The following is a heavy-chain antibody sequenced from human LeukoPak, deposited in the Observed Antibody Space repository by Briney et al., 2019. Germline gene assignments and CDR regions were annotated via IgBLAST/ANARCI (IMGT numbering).Heavy chain of an antibody. CDR3: AKERNDCSGGSCYYLDAFDI. Sequence: GGSLRLSCAASGFTFSSYGMHWVRQAPGKELEWVAVIWYDGSNKYYADSVKGRFTISRDNSKNTLYLQMNSLRAEDTAVYYCAKERNDCSGGSCYYLDAFDIWGQGTMVTVST. V-gene: IGHV3-33*06. CDR1: GFTFSSYG. D-gene: IGHD2-15*01. CDR2: IWYDGSNK. J-gene: IGHJ3*02.